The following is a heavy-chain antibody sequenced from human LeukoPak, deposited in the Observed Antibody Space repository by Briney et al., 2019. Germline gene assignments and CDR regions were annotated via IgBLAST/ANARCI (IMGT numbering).Heavy chain of an antibody. Sequence: APVKVSCKASGYTFTSYGISWVRQAPGQGLEWMGWISAYNGNTNYAQKLQGRVTMTTDTSTSTAYMELRSLRSDDTAVYYCARLDYYGSGSYYNVGNDYWGQGTLVTVSS. CDR1: GYTFTSYG. CDR2: ISAYNGNT. J-gene: IGHJ4*02. CDR3: ARLDYYGSGSYYNVGNDY. D-gene: IGHD3-10*01. V-gene: IGHV1-18*01.